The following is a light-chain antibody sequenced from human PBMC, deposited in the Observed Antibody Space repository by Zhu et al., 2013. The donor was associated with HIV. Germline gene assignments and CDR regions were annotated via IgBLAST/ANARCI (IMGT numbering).Light chain of an antibody. CDR3: QAWDSSTAEVI. CDR1: KLGYKY. V-gene: IGLV3-1*01. Sequence: SYDLTQPPSVSLSPGQTASITCSGDKLGYKYASWYQQKPGQSPVLVIFQDTERPSGIPERFSGSNSGNTATLSISGTQAMDEADYYCQAWDSSTAEVIFGGGTKLTVL. CDR2: QDT. J-gene: IGLJ2*01.